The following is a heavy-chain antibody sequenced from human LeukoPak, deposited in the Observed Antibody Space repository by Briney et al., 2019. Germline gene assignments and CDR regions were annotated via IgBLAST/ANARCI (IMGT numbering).Heavy chain of an antibody. CDR3: ARVPGTRSRFDP. D-gene: IGHD1-14*01. CDR1: GYTFTGYC. J-gene: IGHJ5*02. Sequence: ASVKVSCKASGYTFTGYCMHWVRQAPGQGLEWMGWINPNSGGTNYAQKFQGRVTMTRDTSISTAYMELSRLRSDDTAVYYCARVPGTRSRFDPWGQGTLVTVSS. CDR2: INPNSGGT. V-gene: IGHV1-2*02.